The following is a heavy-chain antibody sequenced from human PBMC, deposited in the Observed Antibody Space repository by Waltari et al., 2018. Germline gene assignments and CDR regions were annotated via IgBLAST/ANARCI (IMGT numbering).Heavy chain of an antibody. D-gene: IGHD6-19*01. CDR1: GFTVRSNY. J-gene: IGHJ4*02. CDR3: AKDAGPVAAEGDY. V-gene: IGHV3-66*01. Sequence: EVQLVESGGGLVQPGGSLRLSCAASGFTVRSNYLSWVRQAPGKGLEWVSLIYSDGRTYYADSVKGRFTSSRDNYKNTVYLQMSRLRVADTAVYYCAKDAGPVAAEGDYWGQGTLVTVSS. CDR2: IYSDGRT.